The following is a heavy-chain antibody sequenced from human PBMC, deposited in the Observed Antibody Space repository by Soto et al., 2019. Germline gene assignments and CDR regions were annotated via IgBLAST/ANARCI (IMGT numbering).Heavy chain of an antibody. Sequence: QVQLQQWGAGLLKPSETLSLTFAVYGGSFSAYYWSWIRQPPGKGLEWIGEINHSGNTNYNPSLKRRVTISVDTSKDQFSLKLSSVTAADTAVYYCAKWKGRGYHYYGMDVWGQGTTVTVSS. J-gene: IGHJ6*02. CDR2: INHSGNT. CDR3: AKWKGRGYHYYGMDV. D-gene: IGHD1-1*01. V-gene: IGHV4-34*01. CDR1: GGSFSAYY.